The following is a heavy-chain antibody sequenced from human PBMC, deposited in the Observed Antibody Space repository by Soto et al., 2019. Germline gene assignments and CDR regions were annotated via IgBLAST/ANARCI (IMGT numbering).Heavy chain of an antibody. V-gene: IGHV1-3*01. CDR2: INAGNGNT. CDR1: GYTSNNYA. J-gene: IGHJ4*01. CDR3: ARERISMVRGAPFY. D-gene: IGHD3-10*01. Sequence: PSEKVSCKASGYTSNNYAMNWVRQAPGQGLEWMGCINAGNGNTKYSQKFQDRVTISRDTSASTAYMELSSLRYEDTAFYYCARERISMVRGAPFYWG.